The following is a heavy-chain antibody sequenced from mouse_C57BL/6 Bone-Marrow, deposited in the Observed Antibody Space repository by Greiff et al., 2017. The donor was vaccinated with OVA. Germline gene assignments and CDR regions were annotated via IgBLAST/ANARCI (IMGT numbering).Heavy chain of an antibody. CDR1: GYTFTGYW. Sequence: VQLQQSGAELMKPGDSVKLSCKATGYTFTGYWIEWVKQRPGHGLEWIGEILPGSGSTNYNAKFKGKATFTADTSSNTAYMQLSSLTTEDSAIYYCARWEDYSNPLAYWGQVTLVTVSA. D-gene: IGHD2-5*01. CDR2: ILPGSGST. V-gene: IGHV1-9*01. CDR3: ARWEDYSNPLAY. J-gene: IGHJ3*01.